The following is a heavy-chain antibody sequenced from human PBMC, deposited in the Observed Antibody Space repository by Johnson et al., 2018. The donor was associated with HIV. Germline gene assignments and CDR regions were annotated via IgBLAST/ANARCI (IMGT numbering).Heavy chain of an antibody. CDR2: IKRKIEGETT. CDR1: GFTVRSNY. J-gene: IGHJ3*02. D-gene: IGHD3-16*02. CDR3: TTAIVIDAFDI. Sequence: EVQLVESGGGVVRPGGSLRLSCAASGFTVRSNYMSWVRQAPGKGLEWVGRIKRKIEGETTDYAAPVKGRFTISRDDSKNTLYLQMNSLTTEDTAVYYCTTAIVIDAFDIWGQGTMVTVSS. V-gene: IGHV3-15*01.